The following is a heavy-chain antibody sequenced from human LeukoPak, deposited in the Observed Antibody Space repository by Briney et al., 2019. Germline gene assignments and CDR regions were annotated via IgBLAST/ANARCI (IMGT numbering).Heavy chain of an antibody. Sequence: SETLSLTCTVSGGSISNYYWTWIRQPAGKGLEWIGRIYTSGSTNYNPSLKSRVTMSIDTSKNQFSLKLSSVTAADTAVYYCARGEQLWYFDYWGQGTLVTVSS. J-gene: IGHJ4*02. CDR2: IYTSGST. V-gene: IGHV4-4*07. CDR3: ARGEQLWYFDY. D-gene: IGHD5-18*01. CDR1: GGSISNYY.